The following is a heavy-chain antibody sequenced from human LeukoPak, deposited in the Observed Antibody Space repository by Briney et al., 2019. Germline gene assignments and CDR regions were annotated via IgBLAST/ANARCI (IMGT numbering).Heavy chain of an antibody. J-gene: IGHJ4*02. Sequence: ASVNVSCKASGYTFTRYDINWVRQATGQGLEWMGWVNLKSGNTGSAQKFQGRVTITRDTSINTAYMELSSLRPEDTGVYYCARVDGSPDSWGQGILVTVSS. V-gene: IGHV1-8*03. D-gene: IGHD2-15*01. CDR2: VNLKSGNT. CDR1: GYTFTRYD. CDR3: ARVDGSPDS.